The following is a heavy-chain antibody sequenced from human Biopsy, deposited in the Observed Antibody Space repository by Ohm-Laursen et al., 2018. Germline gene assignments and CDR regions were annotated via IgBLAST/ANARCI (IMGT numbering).Heavy chain of an antibody. D-gene: IGHD3-22*01. J-gene: IGHJ4*01. CDR2: ISGIGDTT. V-gene: IGHV3-11*04. CDR3: VRDRGHYYDKSDYKIGDWV. CDR1: GFTFGDYY. Sequence: SLRLSCAASGFTFGDYYMSWIRQAPGRGLEWVSHISGIGDTTYYADSVKGRFTISRDNSKNSLYLQMNSLRVEDTALYYCVRDRGHYYDKSDYKIGDWVWGHGTLVTVSS.